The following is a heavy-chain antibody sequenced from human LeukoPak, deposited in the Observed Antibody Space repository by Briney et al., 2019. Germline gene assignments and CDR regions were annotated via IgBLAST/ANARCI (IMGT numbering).Heavy chain of an antibody. CDR1: GGSISSSSYY. CDR3: ARDPVLFSSAWSYFDN. V-gene: IGHV4-39*02. CDR2: IYYSGST. Sequence: SETLSLTCTVSGGSISSSSYYWGWIRQPPGKGLEWIGSIYYSGSTYYNPSLKSRVTISVDTSKNQFSLKLSPVTAADTAVYYCARDPVLFSSAWSYFDNWGQGTLVTVSS. D-gene: IGHD6-19*01. J-gene: IGHJ4*02.